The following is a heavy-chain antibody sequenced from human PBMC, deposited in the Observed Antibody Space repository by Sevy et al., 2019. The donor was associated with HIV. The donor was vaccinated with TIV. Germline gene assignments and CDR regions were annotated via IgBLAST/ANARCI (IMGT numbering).Heavy chain of an antibody. CDR3: ANCCSGDGFDY. CDR1: GFTFSTYT. Sequence: GGSLRLSCVASGFTFSTYTMNWVRQAPGKGLECVSYISSSSSTIYYADSVKDRFTISRDNAKNSLYLQMNSLRAEDTAVYYCANCCSGDGFDYWGQGILVTVSS. J-gene: IGHJ4*02. D-gene: IGHD2-15*01. CDR2: ISSSSSTI. V-gene: IGHV3-48*01.